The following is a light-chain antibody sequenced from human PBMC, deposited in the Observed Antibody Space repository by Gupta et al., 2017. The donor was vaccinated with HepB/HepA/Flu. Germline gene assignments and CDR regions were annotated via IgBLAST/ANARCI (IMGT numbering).Light chain of an antibody. CDR3: NAYATTYTYV. CDR2: DVF. CDR1: SSDVGAQNF. Sequence: QSALTQPAPVSLSPGQSITISCTGTSSDVGAQNFVSWYQQHPGKAPKLIIYDVFNRPSGVSNRFSGSKSGNTASLTISGLQAEDEADYHCNAYATTYTYVFGTGTKVTVL. V-gene: IGLV2-14*03. J-gene: IGLJ1*01.